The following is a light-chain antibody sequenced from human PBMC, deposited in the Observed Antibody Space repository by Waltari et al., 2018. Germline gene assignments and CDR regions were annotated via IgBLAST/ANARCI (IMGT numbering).Light chain of an antibody. Sequence: DIQMTQSRSSLSASVGARVTTTCQASQDISNYLNWYQQKPGKAPKLLIYDASNLETGGPSRFSGSGSGTDYTFTISSLQPEDIATYDCQQYDNLPSYTFGQGTKLQIK. CDR1: QDISNY. J-gene: IGKJ2*01. V-gene: IGKV1-33*01. CDR3: QQYDNLPSYT. CDR2: DAS.